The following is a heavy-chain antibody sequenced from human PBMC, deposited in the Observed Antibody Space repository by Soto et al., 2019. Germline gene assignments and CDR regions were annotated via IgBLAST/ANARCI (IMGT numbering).Heavy chain of an antibody. D-gene: IGHD2-15*01. V-gene: IGHV1-3*01. CDR1: GYTFTRYT. CDR3: ARGIATGQLDP. CDR2: INPDNGNT. Sequence: GASVKVSCKASGYTFTRYTMNWVRQAPGQRLEWMGWINPDNGNTKSSQKFQDRVIITRDTSASTAYMDLSSPRSEDTAVYYCARGIATGQLDPWGQGTLVTSPQ. J-gene: IGHJ5*02.